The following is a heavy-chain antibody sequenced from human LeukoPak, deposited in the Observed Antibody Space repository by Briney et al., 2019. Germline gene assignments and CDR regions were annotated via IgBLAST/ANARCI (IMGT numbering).Heavy chain of an antibody. CDR1: GFTFSSYW. Sequence: PGGSLRLSCAASGFTFSSYWMSWLRQAPGKGLDWVANIKHGGSEKYYVDSVEGRFTISRDDAKNSLYLEMNSLRVEDTAVYYCARGYGSGSYTPTKNWGQGVLVTVSS. CDR2: IKHGGSEK. J-gene: IGHJ4*02. D-gene: IGHD3-10*01. V-gene: IGHV3-7*04. CDR3: ARGYGSGSYTPTKN.